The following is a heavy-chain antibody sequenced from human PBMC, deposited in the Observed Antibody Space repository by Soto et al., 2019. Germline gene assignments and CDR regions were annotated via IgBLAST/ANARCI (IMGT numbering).Heavy chain of an antibody. Sequence: EVQLLESGGGLVQPGGSLRLSCTASGFTFTYYAFSWVRQAPGKGLEWVSAISANGQGIYYADSVRGRFTISRDTSKNTVFMHMDGLRAEDTAVYYCAKDRDYPRDQFHYWGQGTLVTVSS. V-gene: IGHV3-23*01. CDR2: ISANGQGI. D-gene: IGHD2-2*01. J-gene: IGHJ4*02. CDR1: GFTFTYYA. CDR3: AKDRDYPRDQFHY.